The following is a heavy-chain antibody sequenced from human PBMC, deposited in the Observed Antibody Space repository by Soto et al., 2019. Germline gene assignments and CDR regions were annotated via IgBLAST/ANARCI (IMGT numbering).Heavy chain of an antibody. CDR3: AKDPLVPYYFDY. J-gene: IGHJ4*02. D-gene: IGHD3-16*02. CDR2: ISGSGGST. CDR1: GFTFSSYA. Sequence: GGSLRLSCAASGFTFSSYAMSWVRQAPGKGLEWVSAISGSGGSTYYADSVKGRFTISRDSSKNTLYLQMNSLRAEDTAVYYCAKDPLVPYYFDYWGQGTLVTVSS. V-gene: IGHV3-23*01.